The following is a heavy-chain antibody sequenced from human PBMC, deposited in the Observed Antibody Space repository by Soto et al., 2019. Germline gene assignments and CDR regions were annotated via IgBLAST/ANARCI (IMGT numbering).Heavy chain of an antibody. J-gene: IGHJ6*02. CDR2: IYYSGST. Sequence: SETLSLTCTVSGGSISSSSYYWGWIRQPPGKGLEWIGSIYYSGSTYYNPSLKSRVTISVDTSKNQFSLKLSSVTAADTAVYYCARLPTYAYSYGYYYYGMDVWGQGTTVTVSS. D-gene: IGHD5-18*01. V-gene: IGHV4-39*01. CDR3: ARLPTYAYSYGYYYYGMDV. CDR1: GGSISSSSYY.